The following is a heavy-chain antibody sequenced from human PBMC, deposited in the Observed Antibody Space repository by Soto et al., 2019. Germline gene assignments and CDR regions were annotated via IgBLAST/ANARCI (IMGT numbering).Heavy chain of an antibody. Sequence: QVQLQESGPGLVKPSQTLSLTCTVSGGSISSGGYYWSWIRQHPGKGLEWIGYIYYSGSTYYNPSLKSRVTISVDTSKNQFSLKLSSVTAADTAVYYCAREEVESCSSTSCSQWGYWGQGTLVTVSS. J-gene: IGHJ4*02. V-gene: IGHV4-31*03. CDR2: IYYSGST. D-gene: IGHD2-2*01. CDR1: GGSISSGGYY. CDR3: AREEVESCSSTSCSQWGY.